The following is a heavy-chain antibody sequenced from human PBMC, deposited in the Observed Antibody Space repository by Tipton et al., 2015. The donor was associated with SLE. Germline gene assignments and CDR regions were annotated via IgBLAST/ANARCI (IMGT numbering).Heavy chain of an antibody. CDR2: INSDGSST. Sequence: SLRLSCAASGFAFSSYWMHWVRQAPGKGLVWVSRINSDGSSTSYADSVKGRFTISRDNAKNTLYLQMNSLRAEDTAVYYCAREYWGSYPDYWGQGTLVTVSS. J-gene: IGHJ4*02. V-gene: IGHV3-74*01. CDR1: GFAFSSYW. D-gene: IGHD1-26*01. CDR3: AREYWGSYPDY.